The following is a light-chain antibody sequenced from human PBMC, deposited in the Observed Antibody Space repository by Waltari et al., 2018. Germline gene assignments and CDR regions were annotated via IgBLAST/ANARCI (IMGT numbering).Light chain of an antibody. CDR3: QAWDTFIFV. J-gene: IGLJ1*01. CDR2: EDN. CDR1: NLVVKY. V-gene: IGLV3-1*01. Sequence: SYDLTHPPSVSVSTGQTPTITFFGDNLVVKYTSWYQQKPGQSPVLVIYEDNKRPPGIPERFSGSNSGNTATLTISGTQSMDEADYYCQAWDTFIFVFGLGTKVTVL.